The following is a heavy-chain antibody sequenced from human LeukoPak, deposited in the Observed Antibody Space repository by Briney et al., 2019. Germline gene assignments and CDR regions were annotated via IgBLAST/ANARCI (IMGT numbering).Heavy chain of an antibody. CDR3: ARDAPYYYDSTGFSPRYFDY. CDR1: AFTFSNYW. CDR2: IKQGGTEK. D-gene: IGHD3-22*01. V-gene: IGHV3-7*04. Sequence: PGGSLRLSCLVSAFTFSNYWMSWVRQSPGKGLEWVANIKQGGTEKYYVDSVKGRFTISRDDAKNSLYLQMNSLRAEDTAVYYCARDAPYYYDSTGFSPRYFDYWGQGALVTVSS. J-gene: IGHJ4*02.